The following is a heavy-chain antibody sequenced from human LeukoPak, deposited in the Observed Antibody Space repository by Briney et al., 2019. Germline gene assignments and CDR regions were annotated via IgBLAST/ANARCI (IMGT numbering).Heavy chain of an antibody. Sequence: GASVKVSCKASGYTFTSYGISWVRQAPGQGLEWMGWISAYNGNTNYAQKLQGRVTMTTDTSTSTAYMELRSLRSDDTAVYYCAREAKYCSGGSCYSGYYYYYMDVWGKGTTVTVSS. CDR2: ISAYNGNT. CDR1: GYTFTSYG. CDR3: AREAKYCSGGSCYSGYYYYYMDV. V-gene: IGHV1-18*01. D-gene: IGHD2-15*01. J-gene: IGHJ6*03.